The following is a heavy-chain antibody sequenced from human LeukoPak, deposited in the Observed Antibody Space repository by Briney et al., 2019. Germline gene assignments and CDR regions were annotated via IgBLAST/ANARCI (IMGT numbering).Heavy chain of an antibody. V-gene: IGHV1-46*01. Sequence: ASVKVSCKASGYTFTKYYIHWVRQAPGQGLEWMGLINPGGDNTNYAQNFQGRVTMTRDTSTSTAYMELSRLRSDDTAVYYCARAFLVTDDYWGQGTLVTVSS. CDR2: INPGGDNT. J-gene: IGHJ4*02. CDR3: ARAFLVTDDY. D-gene: IGHD3-3*02. CDR1: GYTFTKYY.